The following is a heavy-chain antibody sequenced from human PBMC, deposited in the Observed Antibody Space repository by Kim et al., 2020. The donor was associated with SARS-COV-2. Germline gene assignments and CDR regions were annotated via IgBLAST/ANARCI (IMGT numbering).Heavy chain of an antibody. J-gene: IGHJ6*02. V-gene: IGHV5-51*01. CDR2: IYPGDSDT. CDR3: ARLILQNYYYYGMDV. Sequence: GESLKISCKGSGYSFTSYWIGWVRQMPGKGLEWMVIIYPGDSDTRYSPSFQGQVTISADKSISTAYLQWSSLKASDTAMYYCARLILQNYYYYGMDVWGQGTTVTVSS. CDR1: GYSFTSYW. D-gene: IGHD3-3*01.